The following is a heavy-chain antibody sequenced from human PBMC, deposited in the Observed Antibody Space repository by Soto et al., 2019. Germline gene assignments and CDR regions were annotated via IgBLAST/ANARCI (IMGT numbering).Heavy chain of an antibody. V-gene: IGHV3-30*02. J-gene: IGHJ4*02. CDR2: IRYDGSDE. D-gene: IGHD3-10*01. CDR3: AKLVGSGRPADY. CDR1: ASIFKGHG. Sequence: QVQLVESGGGVVQPGGSLRLSCAASASIFKGHGMHWVRQAPGKGLEWVAIIRYDGSDEHYGDSVKGRFTISRDNSKNSLYLQMNSLRAEDTAVYYCAKLVGSGRPADYWGQGTLVTVSS.